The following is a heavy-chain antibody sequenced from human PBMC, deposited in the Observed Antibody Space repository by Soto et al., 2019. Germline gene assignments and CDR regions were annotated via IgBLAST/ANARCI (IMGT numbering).Heavy chain of an antibody. Sequence: GGSLRLSCAASGFTFSNYALHWVRQAPRKGLEWVALISYDGNNKDHADSVKGRFTISRDTSKNTLYLQMNSLRAEDTAVYYCARTIAALYYYGMDVWGQGTTVTVSS. V-gene: IGHV3-30-3*01. CDR3: ARTIAALYYYGMDV. CDR2: ISYDGNNK. D-gene: IGHD6-6*01. J-gene: IGHJ6*02. CDR1: GFTFSNYA.